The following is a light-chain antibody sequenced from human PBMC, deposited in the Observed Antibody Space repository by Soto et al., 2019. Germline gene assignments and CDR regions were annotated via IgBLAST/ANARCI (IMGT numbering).Light chain of an antibody. CDR2: DTY. CDR1: QSVANY. CDR3: QQRSKWPLT. J-gene: IGKJ4*01. V-gene: IGKV3-11*01. Sequence: EIVLTQSPATLSLSPGERATLSCRASQSVANYLAWYQQKPGQAPRLLIYDTYNRAPGIPARFSGSGSGTDVTLTISSLEPEDLAVYYCQQRSKWPLTFGGGTKVGIK.